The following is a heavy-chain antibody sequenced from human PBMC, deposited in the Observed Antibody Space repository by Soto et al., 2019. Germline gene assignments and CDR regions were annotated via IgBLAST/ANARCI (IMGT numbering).Heavy chain of an antibody. Sequence: EVQLLESGGGLVQPGGSLRLSCAASGFTFSSYAMSWVRQAPGKGLEWVSAISGSGGSTYYADSVKGRFTISRDNSKNTLYLQMNSLRAEDTAVYYCAKDCLADYYDSSGYPRPAYWGQGTLVTVSS. CDR1: GFTFSSYA. J-gene: IGHJ4*02. D-gene: IGHD3-22*01. CDR3: AKDCLADYYDSSGYPRPAY. CDR2: ISGSGGST. V-gene: IGHV3-23*01.